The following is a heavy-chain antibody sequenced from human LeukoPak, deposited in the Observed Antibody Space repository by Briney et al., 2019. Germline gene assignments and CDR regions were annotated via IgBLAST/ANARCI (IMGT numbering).Heavy chain of an antibody. D-gene: IGHD3-22*01. CDR1: GFTFSTYE. CDR2: VSSSGGTI. J-gene: IGHJ4*02. Sequence: GGSLRLSCVGSGFTFSTYEMTWVPQAPGKGLEWVSYVSSSGGTIYYADSVKGRFTISRDNAKNSLYLQMNSLRAEDTAVYYCSREGGVNYYDLDYFDYWGQGTLITVSS. CDR3: SREGGVNYYDLDYFDY. V-gene: IGHV3-48*03.